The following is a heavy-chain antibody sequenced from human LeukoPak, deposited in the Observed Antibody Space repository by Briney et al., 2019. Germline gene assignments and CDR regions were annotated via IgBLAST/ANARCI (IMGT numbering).Heavy chain of an antibody. Sequence: ASVEVSCKASGYTFTGYYIHWVRQAPGQGLEWMGWINPNSGGTNDAQKFQGRVTMTTDTSISTAYMELSRLRSDDTAVYYCARGGWSGYSYGSEPEKYFDYWGQGTLVTVSS. D-gene: IGHD5-18*01. CDR2: INPNSGGT. CDR3: ARGGWSGYSYGSEPEKYFDY. J-gene: IGHJ4*02. V-gene: IGHV1-2*02. CDR1: GYTFTGYY.